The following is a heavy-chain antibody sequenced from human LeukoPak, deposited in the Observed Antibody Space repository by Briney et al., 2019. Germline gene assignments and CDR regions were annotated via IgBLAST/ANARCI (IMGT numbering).Heavy chain of an antibody. D-gene: IGHD4-17*01. J-gene: IGHJ4*02. CDR1: VYISPGYY. CDR3: ATLTTVTYFDY. Sequence: ASVKVSCKASVYISPGYYMQGVGRPPARGGVGMGWINPNSGGTNYSQKFQGRVTMTRDTSISTAYMELNRLRSDDTAVYYCATLTTVTYFDYWGQGTLVTVSS. V-gene: IGHV1-2*02. CDR2: INPNSGGT.